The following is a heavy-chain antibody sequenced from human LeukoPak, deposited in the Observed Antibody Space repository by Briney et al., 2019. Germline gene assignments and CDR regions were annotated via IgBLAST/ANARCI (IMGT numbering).Heavy chain of an antibody. V-gene: IGHV3-21*01. CDR3: AKDLHYGSADY. J-gene: IGHJ4*02. CDR1: GFPFSSYS. CDR2: ISSSSSYI. Sequence: GGSLRLSCAASGFPFSSYSMNWVRQAPGEGLEWVSSISSSSSYIYYADSVKGRFTISRDNAKNTLYLQMNSLRAEDTAVYYCAKDLHYGSADYWGQGTLVTVSS. D-gene: IGHD3-10*01.